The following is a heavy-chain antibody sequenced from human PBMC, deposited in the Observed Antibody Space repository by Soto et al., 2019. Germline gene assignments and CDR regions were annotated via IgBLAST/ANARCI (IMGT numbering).Heavy chain of an antibody. CDR1: GFTFSSYS. Sequence: QVQLVESGGGVVQPGRSLRLSCAASGFTFSSYSMHWVRQAPGKGLEWVAAMSYDGNSKYFADSVKGRFTISRENSKNTLSLQMNRLGAEESAVYYCARGRTVRDHDDFDLWGQGPLVTVSS. CDR2: MSYDGNSK. V-gene: IGHV3-30-3*01. CDR3: ARGRTVRDHDDFDL. D-gene: IGHD2-21*01. J-gene: IGHJ4*02.